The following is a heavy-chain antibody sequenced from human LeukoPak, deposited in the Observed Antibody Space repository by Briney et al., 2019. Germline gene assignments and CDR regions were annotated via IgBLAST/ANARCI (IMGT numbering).Heavy chain of an antibody. D-gene: IGHD3-22*01. CDR1: GGSFSGYY. V-gene: IGHV4-34*10. CDR2: INHSGST. CDR3: ARDWVHPYYYDSSGYNPFDY. J-gene: IGHJ4*02. Sequence: KPSETLSLTCAVYGGSFSGYYWSWIRQPPGKGLEGIGEINHSGSTNYNPSLKSRVTMTRDTSTSTVYMELSSLRSEDTAVYYCARDWVHPYYYDSSGYNPFDYWGQGTLVTVSS.